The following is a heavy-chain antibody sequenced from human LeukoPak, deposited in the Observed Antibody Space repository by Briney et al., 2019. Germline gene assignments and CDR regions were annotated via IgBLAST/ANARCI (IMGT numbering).Heavy chain of an antibody. Sequence: GGSLRLSCVASGFTFYSYGMHWVRQAPGKGLEWVAVISHDGSNIHYGDSVKGRFTISRDNSKNTLYLQMNSLRAEDTAVYYCARDTAMVGIDYWGQGTLVTVSS. D-gene: IGHD5-18*01. CDR1: GFTFYSYG. CDR2: ISHDGSNI. J-gene: IGHJ4*02. CDR3: ARDTAMVGIDY. V-gene: IGHV3-30*03.